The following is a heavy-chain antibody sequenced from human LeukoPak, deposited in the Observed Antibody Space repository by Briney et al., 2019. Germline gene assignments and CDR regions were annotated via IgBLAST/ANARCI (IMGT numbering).Heavy chain of an antibody. CDR1: GYTFTGYY. CDR2: IIPIFGTA. D-gene: IGHD6-13*01. Sequence: GASVKVSCKASGYTFTGYYMHWVRQAPGQGLEWMGRIIPIFGTANYAQKFQGRVTITTDESTSTAHMELSSLRSEDTAVYYCAREAVSAAGKNYYYYYYMDVWGKGTTVTVSS. J-gene: IGHJ6*03. CDR3: AREAVSAAGKNYYYYYYMDV. V-gene: IGHV1-69*05.